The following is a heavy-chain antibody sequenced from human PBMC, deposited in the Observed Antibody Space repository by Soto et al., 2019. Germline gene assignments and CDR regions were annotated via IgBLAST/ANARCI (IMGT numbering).Heavy chain of an antibody. Sequence: GGSLRLSCAASGFTFSSYSMNWVRQAPGKGLEWVSYISSGSSTIYYADSVKGRFTISRDNAKNSLFLQMDSLRAEDTAVYYATRSAYMDVWGTGTTVTVSS. CDR3: TRSAYMDV. V-gene: IGHV3-48*01. J-gene: IGHJ6*03. CDR2: ISSGSSTI. D-gene: IGHD2-2*01. CDR1: GFTFSSYS.